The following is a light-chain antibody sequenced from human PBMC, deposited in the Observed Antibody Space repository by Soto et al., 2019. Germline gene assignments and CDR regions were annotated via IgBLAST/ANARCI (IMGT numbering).Light chain of an antibody. V-gene: IGKV1-5*01. CDR2: DAS. CDR1: QTISIW. Sequence: DIQMTQSPSTLSASVGDRVTITCRARQTISIWLAWYQQKPGKAPKLLIYDASILESGVPSRFSGSGSGTEFTLTISSLQPDDFATYYCQQYNSYRTFDQGTKVDIK. J-gene: IGKJ1*01. CDR3: QQYNSYRT.